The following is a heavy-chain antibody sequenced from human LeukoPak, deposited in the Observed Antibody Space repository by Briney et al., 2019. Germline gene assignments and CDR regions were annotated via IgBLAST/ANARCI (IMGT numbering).Heavy chain of an antibody. J-gene: IGHJ4*02. CDR2: IAGPTYRT. V-gene: IGHV3-23*01. Sequence: PGGSLRLSCAASGFTFRNYAMSCVPQATGRGVECVSTIAGPTYRTHYADSVRGRFTISRDNSKNTLYLQMNSLRVEDTAVYFCTTWVGAHFDFWGQGTLVTVSS. CDR1: GFTFRNYA. CDR3: TTWVGAHFDF. D-gene: IGHD1-26*01.